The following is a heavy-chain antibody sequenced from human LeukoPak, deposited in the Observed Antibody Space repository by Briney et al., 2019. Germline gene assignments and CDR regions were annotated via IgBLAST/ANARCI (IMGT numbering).Heavy chain of an antibody. V-gene: IGHV4-4*07. Sequence: SETLSLTCTVSGGTISGYYWNWIRQPAGKGLEWIGRIYTCGSTNYNPSLKSRVTMSVDTSKNQFSLKLSSVTAADTAVYYSARDGDSSGYTFNWFDPWGQGTLVTVSS. CDR3: ARDGDSSGYTFNWFDP. CDR1: GGTISGYY. D-gene: IGHD3-22*01. J-gene: IGHJ5*02. CDR2: IYTCGST.